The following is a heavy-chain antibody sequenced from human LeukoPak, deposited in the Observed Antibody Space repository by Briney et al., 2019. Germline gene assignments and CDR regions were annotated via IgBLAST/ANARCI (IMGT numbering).Heavy chain of an antibody. CDR2: IYSGGST. D-gene: IGHD3-22*01. CDR3: TRAPYYDSSGYYFGGFDY. Sequence: GGSLRLSCAASGFTVSSNYMSWVRQAPGKGLEWVSVIYSGGSTYYADSVKGRFTISRDNSKNTLYLQMNSLKTEDTAVYYCTRAPYYDSSGYYFGGFDYWGQGTLVTVSS. CDR1: GFTVSSNY. J-gene: IGHJ4*02. V-gene: IGHV3-66*01.